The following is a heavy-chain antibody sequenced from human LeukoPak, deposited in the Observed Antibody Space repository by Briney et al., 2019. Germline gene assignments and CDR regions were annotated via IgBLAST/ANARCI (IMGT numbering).Heavy chain of an antibody. CDR1: GGSISSSNW. CDR2: IYYSGNT. V-gene: IGHV4-4*02. Sequence: SGTLSLTCAVSGGSISSSNWWSWVRQPPGKGLEWIGHIYYSGNTIYNPSLKSRVTISVDTSKNQFSLKLTSVTTADTAVYYCARHEDTALVVSPFDYWGQGTLVTVSS. CDR3: ARHEDTALVVSPFDY. J-gene: IGHJ4*02. D-gene: IGHD5-18*01.